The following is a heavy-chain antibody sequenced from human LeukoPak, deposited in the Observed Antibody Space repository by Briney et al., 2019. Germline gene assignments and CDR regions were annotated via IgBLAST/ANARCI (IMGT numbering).Heavy chain of an antibody. CDR2: MNPNSGNT. D-gene: IGHD2-21*01. CDR1: GYTFTSYD. Sequence: ASVNVSCTASGYTFTSYDINWGRQATGPGLEWMGWMNPNSGNTAYAQTFQGRVTMTRSTSISTAYTELSSLRFEDTAVYYCTRSVRNGHIDYWGQGTLVTVSS. J-gene: IGHJ4*02. V-gene: IGHV1-8*01. CDR3: TRSVRNGHIDY.